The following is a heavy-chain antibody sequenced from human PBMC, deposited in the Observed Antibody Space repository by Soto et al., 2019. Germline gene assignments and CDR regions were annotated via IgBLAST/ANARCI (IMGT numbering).Heavy chain of an antibody. V-gene: IGHV4-31*03. J-gene: IGHJ4*02. CDR1: GGSISSGGYY. D-gene: IGHD2-21*02. CDR3: ARGGYIYCFSRAPAIFYY. CDR2: IYYSGST. Sequence: SETLSLTCTVSGGSISSGGYYWSWIRQHPGKGLEWIGYIYYSGSTYYKPSLKSRVTISVDTSKNQFSLKLSSVTAADTAVYYCARGGYIYCFSRAPAIFYYRAQRTPVPSP.